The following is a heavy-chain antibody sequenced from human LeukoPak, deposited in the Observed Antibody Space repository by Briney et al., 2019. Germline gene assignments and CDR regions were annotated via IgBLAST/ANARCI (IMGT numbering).Heavy chain of an antibody. D-gene: IGHD4-17*01. CDR3: ARAGVTTAFDI. CDR2: ISSSSSYI. Sequence: GGSLRLSCAASGFTFSSYSMNWVRQAPGKGLEWVSSISSSSSYIYYADSVKGRFTISRDNAKNSLYLQMDSLRAEDTAVYYCARAGVTTAFDIWGQGTMVTVSS. V-gene: IGHV3-21*01. J-gene: IGHJ3*02. CDR1: GFTFSSYS.